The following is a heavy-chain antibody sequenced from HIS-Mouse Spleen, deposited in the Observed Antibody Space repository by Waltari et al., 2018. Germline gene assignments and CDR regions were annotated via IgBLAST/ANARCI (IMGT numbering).Heavy chain of an antibody. CDR1: GFAFSRYW. Sequence: EVQLVESGGGLVQPGGSLRLSCAASGFAFSRYWMSWVRQAPGKGLEWVANIKQDGSEKYYVDSVKGRFTISRDNAKNSLYLQMNSLRAEDTAVYYCARDLGGGLWYFDLWGRGTLVTVSS. CDR2: IKQDGSEK. CDR3: ARDLGGGLWYFDL. D-gene: IGHD3-16*01. V-gene: IGHV3-7*01. J-gene: IGHJ2*01.